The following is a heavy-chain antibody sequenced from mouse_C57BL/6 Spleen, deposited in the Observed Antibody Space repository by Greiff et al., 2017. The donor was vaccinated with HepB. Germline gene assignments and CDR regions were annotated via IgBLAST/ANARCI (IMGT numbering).Heavy chain of an antibody. J-gene: IGHJ2*01. CDR2: IYPGDGDT. D-gene: IGHD2-3*01. Sequence: VQLQQSGPELVKPGASVKISCKASGYAFSSSWMNWVKQRPGKGLEWIGRIYPGDGDTNYNGKFKGKATLTADKSSSTAYMQLSSLTSEDSAVYFCARRRYDYFDYWGQGTTLTVSS. CDR1: GYAFSSSW. V-gene: IGHV1-82*01. CDR3: ARRRYDYFDY.